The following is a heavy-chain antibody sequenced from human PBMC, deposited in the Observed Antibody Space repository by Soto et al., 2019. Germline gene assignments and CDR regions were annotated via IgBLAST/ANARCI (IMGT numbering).Heavy chain of an antibody. V-gene: IGHV3-15*01. J-gene: IGHJ4*02. CDR3: AVNDYLDY. CDR2: IKRKSDGGTT. Sequence: PGGSLRLSCAASGFTFSNAWMIWVRQAPGKGLEWVGRIKRKSDGGTTDYAAPVKGRFTISRDDSANTLYLQMNSLKIEDTAAYFCAVNDYLDYWGQGALVTVSS. CDR1: GFTFSNAW.